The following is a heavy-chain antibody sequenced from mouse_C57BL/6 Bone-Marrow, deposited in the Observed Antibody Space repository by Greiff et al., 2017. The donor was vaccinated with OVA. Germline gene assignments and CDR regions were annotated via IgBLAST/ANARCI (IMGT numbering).Heavy chain of an antibody. D-gene: IGHD1-1*01. CDR3: ARRYPLYGSSSWYFDV. CDR2: IRNKANGYTT. Sequence: EVKLVESGGGLVQPGGSLSLSCAASGFTFTDYYMSWVRQPPGKALEWLGFIRNKANGYTTEYSASVKGRFTISRDNSQSILYLQMNALRAEDSATYYCARRYPLYGSSSWYFDVWGTGTTVTVSS. J-gene: IGHJ1*03. V-gene: IGHV7-3*01. CDR1: GFTFTDYY.